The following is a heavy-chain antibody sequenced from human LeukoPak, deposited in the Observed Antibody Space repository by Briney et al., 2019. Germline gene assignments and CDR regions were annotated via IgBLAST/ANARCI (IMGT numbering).Heavy chain of an antibody. CDR1: GFTFSSYA. V-gene: IGHV3-23*01. D-gene: IGHD3-3*01. Sequence: GGSLRLSCAASGFTFSSYAMSWVRQAPGKGLEWVSAISGSGGSTYYADSVKGRFTISRDNSKNTLYLQMNSLRAEDTAVYYCAKVPYDFWSGPGDYYMDVWGKGTTVTVSS. CDR2: ISGSGGST. CDR3: AKVPYDFWSGPGDYYMDV. J-gene: IGHJ6*03.